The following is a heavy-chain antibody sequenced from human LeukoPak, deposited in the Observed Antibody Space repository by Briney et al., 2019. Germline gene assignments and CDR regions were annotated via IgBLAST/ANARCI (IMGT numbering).Heavy chain of an antibody. J-gene: IGHJ4*02. D-gene: IGHD3-10*01. CDR1: GFTFSSYG. CDR2: ISYDGSNK. CDR3: AKQGELLQDYFDY. V-gene: IGHV3-30*18. Sequence: GRSLRLSCAASGFTFSSYGMHWVRQAPGKGLEWVAVISYDGSNKYYADSVKGRFTISRDSSKNTLYLQMNSLRAEDTAVYYCAKQGELLQDYFDYWGQGTLVTVSS.